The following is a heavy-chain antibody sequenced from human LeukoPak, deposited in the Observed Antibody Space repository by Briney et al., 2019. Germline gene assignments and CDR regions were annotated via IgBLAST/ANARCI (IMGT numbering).Heavy chain of an antibody. CDR3: ARDYGYYYDSSGYYYERVLDY. J-gene: IGHJ4*02. CDR2: IKQDGSEK. V-gene: IGHV3-7*03. D-gene: IGHD3-22*01. CDR1: GLTFSNYW. Sequence: GGSLRLSCAASGLTFSNYWMDWVRQAPGKGLEWVANIKQDGSEKNYVDSVKGRFTISRDNAKNSLYLQMNSLRAEDTAVYYCARDYGYYYDSSGYYYERVLDYWGQGTLVTVSS.